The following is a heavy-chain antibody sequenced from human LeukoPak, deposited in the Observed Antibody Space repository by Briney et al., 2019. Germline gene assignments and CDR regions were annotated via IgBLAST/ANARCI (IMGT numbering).Heavy chain of an antibody. CDR1: GFTFSNYW. CDR2: INQDGSEE. Sequence: GGSLRLPCATSGFTFSNYWMSWVRQAPGKGLEWVANINQDGSEEYYVDSVRGRFTISRDNAKNSLYLQMNSLRAEDTAVYYCARPYDSNRDHSGYGYWGRGTLVTVSS. CDR3: ARPYDSNRDHSGYGY. J-gene: IGHJ4*02. V-gene: IGHV3-7*02. D-gene: IGHD5-12*01.